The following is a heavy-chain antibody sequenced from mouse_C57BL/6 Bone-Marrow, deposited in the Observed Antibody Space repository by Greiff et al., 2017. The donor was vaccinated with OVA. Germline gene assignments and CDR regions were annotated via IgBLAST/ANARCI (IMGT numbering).Heavy chain of an antibody. D-gene: IGHD2-4*01. CDR3: ARLDDCNY. J-gene: IGHJ2*01. Sequence: VQLQQSGAELARPGASVKLSCKASGYTFTSYGISWVKQTTGQGLEWIGKIYPRSGNTYYTEKFKGKATLTADNSSSTAYLELRSLTSEDSAVYFCARLDDCNYWGQGTTLTVSA. CDR1: GYTFTSYG. V-gene: IGHV1-81*01. CDR2: IYPRSGNT.